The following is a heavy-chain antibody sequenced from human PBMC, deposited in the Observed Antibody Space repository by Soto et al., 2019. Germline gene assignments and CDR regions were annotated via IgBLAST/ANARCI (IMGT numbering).Heavy chain of an antibody. Sequence: EVQLVESGGGLVQPGGSLRLSCAASGFTFSSYSMIWVRQPPGKGLECISYIDSGGGTIYQTDSVKGRFTISRDNAKNSLYLQMSSLRGEDTAVYYCARRTSGWYSDYWGLGTLVTVSS. D-gene: IGHD6-19*01. J-gene: IGHJ4*02. V-gene: IGHV3-48*01. CDR3: ARRTSGWYSDY. CDR1: GFTFSSYS. CDR2: IDSGGGTI.